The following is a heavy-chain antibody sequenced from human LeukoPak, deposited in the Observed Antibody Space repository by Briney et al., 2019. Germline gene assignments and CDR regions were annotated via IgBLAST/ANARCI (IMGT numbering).Heavy chain of an antibody. D-gene: IGHD2-21*02. CDR3: AKAVNDYFFDY. Sequence: GGSLRLSCAASGFTFNTYAMSWVRQAPGKGLEWVSGIGGSGSSTYYAESVKGRFTISRDNSKNTLYLQMNSLRAEDTAAYYCAKAVNDYFFDYWGQGTLVTVSS. V-gene: IGHV3-23*01. CDR1: GFTFNTYA. J-gene: IGHJ4*02. CDR2: IGGSGSST.